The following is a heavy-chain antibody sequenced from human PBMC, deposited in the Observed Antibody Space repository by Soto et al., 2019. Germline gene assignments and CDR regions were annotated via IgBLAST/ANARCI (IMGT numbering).Heavy chain of an antibody. CDR3: AFGCSGGSCYSAYYYYGMDV. CDR1: GFTFSSYA. V-gene: IGHV3-23*01. D-gene: IGHD2-15*01. Sequence: GGSLRLSCAASGFTFSSYAMSWVRQAPGKGLEWVSAISGSGGSTYYADSVKGRFTISRDNSKNTLYLQMNSLRAEDTAVYYCAFGCSGGSCYSAYYYYGMDVWGQGTTVTVSS. CDR2: ISGSGGST. J-gene: IGHJ6*02.